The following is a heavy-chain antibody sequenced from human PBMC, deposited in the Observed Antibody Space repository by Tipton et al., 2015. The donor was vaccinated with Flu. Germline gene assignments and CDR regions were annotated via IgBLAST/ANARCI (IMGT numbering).Heavy chain of an antibody. CDR2: IYHSGST. CDR3: ARSTTVTADFDH. CDR1: GYSITSYYY. J-gene: IGHJ4*02. D-gene: IGHD4-17*01. V-gene: IGHV4-38-2*01. Sequence: TLSLTCAVSGYSITSYYYWGWVRQPPGKGLEWIGYIYHSGSTFYNPSLKSRATISIDTSKNQFSLNLSSLTPADTAVYYCARSTTVTADFDHWGQGTLVTVSS.